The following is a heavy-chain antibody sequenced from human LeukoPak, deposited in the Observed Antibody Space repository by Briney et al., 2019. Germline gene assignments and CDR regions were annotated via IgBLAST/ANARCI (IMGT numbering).Heavy chain of an antibody. CDR1: GGTFSSYT. CDR2: IIPILGIA. Sequence: SVKVSCKASGGTFSSYTISWVRQAPGQGLEWMGRIIPILGIANYAQKFQGRVTITADESTSTAYMELSSLRSEDTAVYYCASLLTGGSYADYWGQGTLVTVSS. J-gene: IGHJ4*02. V-gene: IGHV1-69*02. CDR3: ASLLTGGSYADY. D-gene: IGHD1-26*01.